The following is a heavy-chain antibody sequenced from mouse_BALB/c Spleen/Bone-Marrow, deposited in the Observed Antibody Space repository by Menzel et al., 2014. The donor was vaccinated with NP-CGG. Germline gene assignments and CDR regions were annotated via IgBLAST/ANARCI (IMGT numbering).Heavy chain of an antibody. CDR3: AGDGGGYFSWFAY. V-gene: IGHV5-9-4*01. Sequence: EVQVVESGGGLVKPGGSLKLSCAASGFTFSNYAMSWVRQSPEKRLEWVAEISSGGSYTYYPDTVTGRFTISRDNAKXTLYLEMSSLRSEDTAMYYCAGDGGGYFSWFAYWGQGTLVTVSA. J-gene: IGHJ3*01. D-gene: IGHD2-3*01. CDR2: ISSGGSYT. CDR1: GFTFSNYA.